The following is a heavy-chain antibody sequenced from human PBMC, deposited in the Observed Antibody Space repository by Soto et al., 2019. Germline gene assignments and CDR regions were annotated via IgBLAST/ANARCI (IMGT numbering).Heavy chain of an antibody. CDR2: ISWDGGST. CDR3: AKDMIAYSGRTGAFDI. V-gene: IGHV3-43*01. J-gene: IGHJ3*02. D-gene: IGHD1-26*01. Sequence: GGSLRLSCAASGFTFDDYTMHWVRQAPGKGLEWVSLISWDGGSTYYADSVKGRFTISRDNSKNSLYLQMNSLRTEDTALFYCAKDMIAYSGRTGAFDIWGQGTMVTVSS. CDR1: GFTFDDYT.